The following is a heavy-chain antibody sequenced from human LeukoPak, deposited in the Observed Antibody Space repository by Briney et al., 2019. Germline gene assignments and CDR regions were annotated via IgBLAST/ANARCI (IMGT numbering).Heavy chain of an antibody. CDR1: GGSFSGYY. CDR3: ASGDSARKNWFDP. J-gene: IGHJ5*02. Sequence: PSETLSLTCAVYGGSFSGYYWSWIRQPPGKGLEWIGEINHSGSTNYNPSLKSRVTISVDTSKNQFSLKLSSVTAADTAVYYCASGDSARKNWFDPWGQGTLVTVSS. V-gene: IGHV4-34*01. CDR2: INHSGST. D-gene: IGHD2-15*01.